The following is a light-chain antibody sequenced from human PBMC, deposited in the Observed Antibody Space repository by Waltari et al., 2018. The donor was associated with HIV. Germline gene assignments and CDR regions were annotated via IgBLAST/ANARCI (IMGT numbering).Light chain of an antibody. CDR3: QQLDRYPRT. J-gene: IGKJ1*01. V-gene: IGKV1-9*01. CDR2: EAS. Sequence: DIQLTQSPSFLSASVGDRVTITCRASQGISSYLAWYQQKPGKAPKLLIFEASTLQIGVPSRCSGSGFGTEFTLTISSLHPEDFATYSCQQLDRYPRTFGQGTKVEIK. CDR1: QGISSY.